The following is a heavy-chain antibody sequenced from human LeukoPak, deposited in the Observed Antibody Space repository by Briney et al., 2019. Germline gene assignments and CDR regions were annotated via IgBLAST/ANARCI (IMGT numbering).Heavy chain of an antibody. CDR1: GYTLTELS. CDR2: FDPEDGET. Sequence: ASVKVSCKVSGYTLTELSMHWVRQAPGKGLEWMGGFDPEDGETIYAQKFQGRVTMTEDTSTDTAYMELSSLGSEDTAVYYCATVLRLRYYYGSGRWYWFDPWGQGTLVTVSS. CDR3: ATVLRLRYYYGSGRWYWFDP. V-gene: IGHV1-24*01. J-gene: IGHJ5*02. D-gene: IGHD3-10*01.